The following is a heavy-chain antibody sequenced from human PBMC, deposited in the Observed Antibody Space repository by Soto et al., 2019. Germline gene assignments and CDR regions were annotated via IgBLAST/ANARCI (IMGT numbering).Heavy chain of an antibody. Sequence: PGGSLRLSCAASGFTFSSYEMNWVRQAPGKGLEWVSYISSSGSTIYYADSVKGRFTISGDNAKNSLYLQMNSLRAEDTAVYYCARSGYSYGADYWGQGTLVTVSS. CDR3: ARSGYSYGADY. J-gene: IGHJ4*02. CDR1: GFTFSSYE. CDR2: ISSSGSTI. V-gene: IGHV3-48*03. D-gene: IGHD5-18*01.